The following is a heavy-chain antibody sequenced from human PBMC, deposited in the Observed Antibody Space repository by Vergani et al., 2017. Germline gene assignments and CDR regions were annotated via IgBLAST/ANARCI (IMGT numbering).Heavy chain of an antibody. Sequence: EVQLVESGGGLVKPGGSLRLSCAASGFTFSNAWMSWVRQAPGKGLEWVGRIKSTTDGGTTDYAAPVKGRFTISRDNSKNTLYLQMNSLRAEDTAVYYCAKRGYGSGSYRNYMDVWGKGTTVTVSS. CDR3: AKRGYGSGSYRNYMDV. V-gene: IGHV3-15*01. D-gene: IGHD3-10*01. CDR1: GFTFSNAW. CDR2: IKSTTDGGTT. J-gene: IGHJ6*03.